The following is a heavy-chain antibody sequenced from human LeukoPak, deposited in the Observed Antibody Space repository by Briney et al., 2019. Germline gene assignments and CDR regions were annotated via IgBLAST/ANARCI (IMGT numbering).Heavy chain of an antibody. J-gene: IGHJ3*02. V-gene: IGHV3-23*01. CDR1: GFTFSSYG. CDR3: ANDGAYYDSSTDAFDI. D-gene: IGHD3-22*01. Sequence: GGSLRLSCAASGFTFSSYGMSWVRQAPGKGLEWVSAISGSGGSTYYANSVKGRFIISRDNSKNTLYLQMNSLRAEDTAVYYCANDGAYYDSSTDAFDIWGQGTMVTVSS. CDR2: ISGSGGST.